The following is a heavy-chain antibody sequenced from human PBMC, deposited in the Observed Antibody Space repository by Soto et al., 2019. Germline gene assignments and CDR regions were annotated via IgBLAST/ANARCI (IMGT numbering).Heavy chain of an antibody. V-gene: IGHV3-23*01. D-gene: IGHD6-13*01. CDR1: GFTFSSYA. CDR3: AKVVGAAAAGYYYYGMEV. CDR2: ISGSGGST. Sequence: GGSLRLSCAASGFTFSSYAMSWVRQAPGKGLEWVSAISGSGGSTYYADSVKGRFTISRDNSKNTLYLQMKSLRAVDTAVYYCAKVVGAAAAGYYYYGMEVWGQGTKVTVSS. J-gene: IGHJ6*02.